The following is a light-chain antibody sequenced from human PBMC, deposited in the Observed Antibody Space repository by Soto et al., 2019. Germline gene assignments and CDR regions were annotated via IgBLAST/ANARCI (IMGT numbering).Light chain of an antibody. CDR2: ESS. V-gene: IGKV1-13*02. Sequence: IQMTQSPSSLSASVGDTISITCRSFQTISTLLAWYQQKPGKAPKVLIYESSLLQSGVPSRFSGSGSGTDFTLTISSLQPEDFATYYCQHFKSFPITFGQGTRLEIK. CDR3: QHFKSFPIT. CDR1: QTISTL. J-gene: IGKJ5*01.